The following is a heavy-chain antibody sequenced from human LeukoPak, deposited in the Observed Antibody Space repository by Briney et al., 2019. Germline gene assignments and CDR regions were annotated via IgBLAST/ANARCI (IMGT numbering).Heavy chain of an antibody. Sequence: ASVKVSCKASGYTFTGYYMHWVRQAPGQGLEWMGWINPNSGGTNYAQKFQGGVTMTRDTSISTAYMELSRLRSDDTAVYYCARVRLELRVPYFDYWGQGTLVTVSS. CDR3: ARVRLELRVPYFDY. V-gene: IGHV1-2*02. J-gene: IGHJ4*02. CDR1: GYTFTGYY. D-gene: IGHD1-7*01. CDR2: INPNSGGT.